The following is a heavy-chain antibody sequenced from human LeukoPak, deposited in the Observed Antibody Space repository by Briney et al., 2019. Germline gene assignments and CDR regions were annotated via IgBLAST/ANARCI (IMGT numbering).Heavy chain of an antibody. CDR1: GFTFSSYW. Sequence: QPGGSLRLSCVASGFTFSSYWIHWVRQAPGKGLVWVSRISGDGGNTDYADSVKGRFTISRDNAKNTLYLQMNSLRVEDTAVYYCVRGGVDYWGQGTLVTASS. CDR3: VRGGVDY. D-gene: IGHD3-16*01. J-gene: IGHJ4*02. CDR2: ISGDGGNT. V-gene: IGHV3-74*01.